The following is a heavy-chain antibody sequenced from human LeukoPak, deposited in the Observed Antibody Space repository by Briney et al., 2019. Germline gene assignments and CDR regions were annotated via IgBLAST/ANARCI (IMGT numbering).Heavy chain of an antibody. J-gene: IGHJ4*02. CDR1: GFTFSSYS. Sequence: GGSLRLSCAASGFTFSSYSMNWVRQAPGKGLEWVSGITGSGGNRYYADSVKGRFTISRDNSKNTLYLQMNSLRAEDTAVYYCARLQRKYYYDSSGYYPDYWGQGTLVTVSS. D-gene: IGHD3-22*01. V-gene: IGHV3-23*01. CDR2: ITGSGGNR. CDR3: ARLQRKYYYDSSGYYPDY.